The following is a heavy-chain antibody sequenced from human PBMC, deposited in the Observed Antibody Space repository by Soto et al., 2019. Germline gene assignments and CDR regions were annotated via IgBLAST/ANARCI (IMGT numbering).Heavy chain of an antibody. CDR1: GGSFSGYY. CDR3: ARLAGGGCSGGSCYSDRTFDY. CDR2: INHSGST. V-gene: IGHV4-34*01. Sequence: SETLSLTCAVYGGSFSGYYWSWIRQPPGKGLEWIGEINHSGSTNYNPSLKSRVTISVEKSKNQFSLKLSSVTAADKAVYYCARLAGGGCSGGSCYSDRTFDYWGQGTLVTVSS. J-gene: IGHJ4*02. D-gene: IGHD2-15*01.